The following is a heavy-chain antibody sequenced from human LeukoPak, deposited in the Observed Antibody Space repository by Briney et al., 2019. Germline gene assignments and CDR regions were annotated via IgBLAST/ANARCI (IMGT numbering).Heavy chain of an antibody. D-gene: IGHD6-13*01. CDR3: AREIEAAGLFLGY. CDR2: MKYDGSEK. V-gene: IGHV3-7*01. CDR1: GFTFSSCC. J-gene: IGHJ4*02. Sequence: GGSLRLSCAASGFTFSSCCMNWVRQAPGKGLEWVANMKYDGSEKYYADSVKGRFTISRDNAKNSLYQQMNSLRADYTSLYYCAREIEAAGLFLGYWGQGTLVTVSS.